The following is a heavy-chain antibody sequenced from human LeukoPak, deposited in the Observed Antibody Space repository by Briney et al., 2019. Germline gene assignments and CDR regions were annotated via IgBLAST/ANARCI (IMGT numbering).Heavy chain of an antibody. V-gene: IGHV4-39*07. J-gene: IGHJ4*02. CDR1: GGSISSSSYY. CDR3: ARATSRYFDFDY. CDR2: IYHSGST. Sequence: PSETLSLTCTVSGGSISSSSYYWGWIRQPPGKGLEWIGCIYHSGSTYYNPSLKSRVTISVDRSKNQFSLKLSSVTAADTAVYYCARATSRYFDFDYWGQGTLVTVSS. D-gene: IGHD3-9*01.